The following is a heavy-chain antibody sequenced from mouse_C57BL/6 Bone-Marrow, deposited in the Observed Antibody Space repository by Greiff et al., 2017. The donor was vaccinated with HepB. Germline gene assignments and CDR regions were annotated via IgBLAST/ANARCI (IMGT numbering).Heavy chain of an antibody. CDR2: IRTKANGYTT. Sequence: EVQLVQSGGGLVQPGGSLSLSCAASGFTFTDYYMSWVRQPPGKALEWLGFIRTKANGYTTEYSASVKGRLTISRDNSKGILYLQMNALRADDSATYDCARWVFTIDVCGTGATVTASS. J-gene: IGHJ1*03. V-gene: IGHV7-3*01. CDR3: ARWVFTIDV. CDR1: GFTFTDYY.